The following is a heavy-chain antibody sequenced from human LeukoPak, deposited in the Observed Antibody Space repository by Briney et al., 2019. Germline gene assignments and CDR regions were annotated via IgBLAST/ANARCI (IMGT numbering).Heavy chain of an antibody. J-gene: IGHJ4*02. CDR1: GGSIRSYY. D-gene: IGHD3-22*01. CDR3: ARDKYYYDS. CDR2: IYYSGST. V-gene: IGHV4-59*01. Sequence: SETLSLTCTVSGGSIRSYYWSWIRQPPGKGLEWIGYIYYSGSTNYNPSLKSRVTIPVDTSKNQFSLKLSSVTAADTAVYYCARDKYYYDSWGQGTLVTVSS.